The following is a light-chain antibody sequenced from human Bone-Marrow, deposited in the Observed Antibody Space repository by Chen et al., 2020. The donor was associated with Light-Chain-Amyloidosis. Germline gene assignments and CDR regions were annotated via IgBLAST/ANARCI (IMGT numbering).Light chain of an antibody. CDR1: QSLLYSSNNKNY. V-gene: IGKV4-1*01. J-gene: IGKJ4*01. Sequence: DIVMTQSPDSLAVSLGERATINCKSSQSLLYSSNNKNYLAWYQQKPGQPPKLLIYWASTRESGVPARCSGSGSGTDFTLTISSLQSEDVALYYCQQYYDTPLTFGGGTKVEI. CDR2: WAS. CDR3: QQYYDTPLT.